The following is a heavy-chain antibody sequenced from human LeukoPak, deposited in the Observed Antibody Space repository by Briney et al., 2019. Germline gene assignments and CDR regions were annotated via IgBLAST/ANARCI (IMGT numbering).Heavy chain of an antibody. CDR3: ARHSVAATMGVDY. CDR1: GGTFSSYA. CDR2: IIPIFGTA. D-gene: IGHD2-15*01. V-gene: IGHV1-69*13. Sequence: ASVKVSCKASGGTFSSYAISWVRQAPGQGLEWMGGIIPIFGTANYAQKFQGRVTVTADESTSTAYMELSSLRSEDTAVYYCARHSVAATMGVDYWGQGTLVTVSS. J-gene: IGHJ4*02.